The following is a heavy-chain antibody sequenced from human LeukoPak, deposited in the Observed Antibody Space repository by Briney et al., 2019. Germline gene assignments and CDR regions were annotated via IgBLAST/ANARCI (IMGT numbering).Heavy chain of an antibody. D-gene: IGHD6-19*01. Sequence: PGGPLRLSCSAPGFTFSSYAMHWFGQAPGRGLEYFSAISSNGGSTYYADSVKGRFTISRDNSKNTLYLQMSSLRAADTAVYYCVNTRYSSGWPFDYWGQGTLVTVSS. CDR2: ISSNGGST. V-gene: IGHV3-64D*09. J-gene: IGHJ4*02. CDR3: VNTRYSSGWPFDY. CDR1: GFTFSSYA.